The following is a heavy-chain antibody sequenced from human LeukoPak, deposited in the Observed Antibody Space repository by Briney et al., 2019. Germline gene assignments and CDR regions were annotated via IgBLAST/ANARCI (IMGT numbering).Heavy chain of an antibody. Sequence: GRSLRLSCAASGFTFSRYGMHWVRQAPGKGLEWVAVIWSDGTKKYYADSVKGRFTISRDKSKNTLYLQMNSLRTEDMAVYICVKAHDFWSGRYFDLWGRGTLVTVSS. CDR2: IWSDGTKK. J-gene: IGHJ2*01. D-gene: IGHD3-3*01. CDR3: VKAHDFWSGRYFDL. CDR1: GFTFSRYG. V-gene: IGHV3-33*08.